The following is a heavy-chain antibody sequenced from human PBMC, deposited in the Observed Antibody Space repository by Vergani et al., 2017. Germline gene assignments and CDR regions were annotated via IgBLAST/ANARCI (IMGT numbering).Heavy chain of an antibody. J-gene: IGHJ6*02. CDR1: GGTFSSYA. Sequence: QVQLVQSGAEVKKPGSSVKVSCKASGGTFSSYAISWVLQAPGQGLEWMGRIIPIFGTANYAQKFQGRVTITADESTSTAYMELSSLRSEDTAVYYCARDRGFIVATPMTYYGMDVWGQGTTVTVSS. CDR2: IIPIFGTA. V-gene: IGHV1-69*13. D-gene: IGHD5-12*01. CDR3: ARDRGFIVATPMTYYGMDV.